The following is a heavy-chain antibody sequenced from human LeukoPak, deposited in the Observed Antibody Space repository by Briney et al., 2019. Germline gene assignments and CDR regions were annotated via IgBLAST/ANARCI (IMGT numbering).Heavy chain of an antibody. J-gene: IGHJ4*02. V-gene: IGHV4-39*07. CDR3: ARRGAGYEYYFDY. D-gene: IGHD3-9*01. CDR1: GNSISSGDYY. Sequence: SETLSLTCTVSGNSISSGDYYWSWIRQPPGKGLEWIGEINHSGSTNYNPSLKSRVTISVDTSKNQFSLKLSSVTAADTAVYYCARRGAGYEYYFDYWGQGTLVTVSS. CDR2: INHSGST.